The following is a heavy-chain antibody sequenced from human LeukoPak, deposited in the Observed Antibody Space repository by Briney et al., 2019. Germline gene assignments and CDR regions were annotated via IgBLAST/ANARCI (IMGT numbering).Heavy chain of an antibody. D-gene: IGHD4-17*01. J-gene: IGHJ6*03. Sequence: KPGGSLRLSCAASGFTFSSYSMNWVRQAPGKELEWVSSISSSSSYIYYADSVKGRFTISRDNAKNSLYLQMNSLRAEDTAVYYCARPPPPLMTTVTTYYMDVWGKGTTVTISS. CDR3: ARPPPPLMTTVTTYYMDV. CDR1: GFTFSSYS. CDR2: ISSSSSYI. V-gene: IGHV3-21*01.